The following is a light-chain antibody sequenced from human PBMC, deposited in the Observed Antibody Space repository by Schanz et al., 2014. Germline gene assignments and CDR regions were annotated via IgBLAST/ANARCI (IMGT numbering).Light chain of an antibody. CDR2: DAS. Sequence: EIVLTQSPATLSLSPGERATLSCRASQSVSSYLAWYQQKPGQAPRLLIYDASNRATGIPARFSGSGSGTDFTLTISSLEPEDFAVYYCQHYDKWPLITFGPGTKVDIK. J-gene: IGKJ3*01. CDR3: QHYDKWPLIT. V-gene: IGKV3-11*01. CDR1: QSVSSY.